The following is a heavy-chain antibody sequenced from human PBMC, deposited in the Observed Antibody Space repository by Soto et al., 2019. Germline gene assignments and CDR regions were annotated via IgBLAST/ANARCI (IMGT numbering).Heavy chain of an antibody. Sequence: GASVKVSCKASGYTFTSSDINWVRQAPGKGLEWMGGFDPEDGETIYAEKFQGRVTMTEDTATDTAYMELSSLRSDDTAVYYCAAPYTSGYEAYDYWGQGTLVTVSS. D-gene: IGHD3-22*01. V-gene: IGHV1-24*01. CDR3: AAPYTSGYEAYDY. CDR2: FDPEDGET. J-gene: IGHJ4*02. CDR1: GYTFTSSD.